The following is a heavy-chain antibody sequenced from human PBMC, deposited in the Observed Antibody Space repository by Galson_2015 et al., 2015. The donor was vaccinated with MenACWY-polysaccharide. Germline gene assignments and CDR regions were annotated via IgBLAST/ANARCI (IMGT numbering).Heavy chain of an antibody. J-gene: IGHJ4*02. D-gene: IGHD2-15*01. CDR2: ISYSSNSI. V-gene: IGHV3-21*04. CDR3: SRYCSGIRCYSGLDY. Sequence: SLRLSCAASGFSFSSYTLNWVRQAPGKGLEWVSSISYSSNSIYYADSVKGRFTISRDNSRNTQYLQMNSLRAEDTAVYYCSRYCSGIRCYSGLDYWGQGTLVTVSS. CDR1: GFSFSSYT.